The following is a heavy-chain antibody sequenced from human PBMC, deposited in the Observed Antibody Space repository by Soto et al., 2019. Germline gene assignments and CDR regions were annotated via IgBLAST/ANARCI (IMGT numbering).Heavy chain of an antibody. D-gene: IGHD4-4*01. CDR3: ARAVYSNYYFDY. CDR1: GGSLSRGGFY. Sequence: ASETLSLTCTFSGGSLSRGGFYWSWVRQHPGKGLEWIGYIYYSGSTYYNPSLKSRVTISVDTSKNQFSLKLSSVTAADTAVYYCARAVYSNYYFDYWGQGTLVTVSS. V-gene: IGHV4-31*03. J-gene: IGHJ4*02. CDR2: IYYSGST.